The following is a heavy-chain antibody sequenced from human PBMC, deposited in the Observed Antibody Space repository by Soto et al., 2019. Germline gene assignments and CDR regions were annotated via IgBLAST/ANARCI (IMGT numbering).Heavy chain of an antibody. J-gene: IGHJ6*02. Sequence: GGSLRLSCTASGFTFGDYAMSWFRQAPGKGLEWVGFIRSKAYGGTTEYAASVKGRFTISRDDSKSIAYLQMNSLKTEDTAVYYCARLVGVAAVYGMDVWGQGTTVTVSS. V-gene: IGHV3-49*03. D-gene: IGHD2-15*01. CDR1: GFTFGDYA. CDR3: ARLVGVAAVYGMDV. CDR2: IRSKAYGGTT.